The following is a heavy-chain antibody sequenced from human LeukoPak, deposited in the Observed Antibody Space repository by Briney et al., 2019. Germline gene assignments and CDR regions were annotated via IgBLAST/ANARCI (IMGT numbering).Heavy chain of an antibody. Sequence: HAGGSLRLSCAASGFTFSSSAMSWVRQAPGKGLEWVSAISNNGGYTYYADSVQGRFTISRDNSKSTLCLQMNSLRAEDTAVYYCAKQLGYCSDGSCYFPYWGQGTLDTVSS. CDR2: ISNNGGYT. D-gene: IGHD2-15*01. J-gene: IGHJ4*02. V-gene: IGHV3-23*01. CDR3: AKQLGYCSDGSCYFPY. CDR1: GFTFSSSA.